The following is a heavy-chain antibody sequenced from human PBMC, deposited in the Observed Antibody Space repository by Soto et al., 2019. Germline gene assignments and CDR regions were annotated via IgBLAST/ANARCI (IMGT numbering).Heavy chain of an antibody. CDR3: ARRGYYYDSSGYYSKLEYYFDY. D-gene: IGHD3-22*01. Sequence: GESLKISCKGSGYSFTSYWIGWVRQMPGKGLEWMGIIYPGDSDTRYSPSFQGQVTISADKSISTAYLQWSSLKASDTAMYYCARRGYYYDSSGYYSKLEYYFDYWGQGTLVTVSS. CDR2: IYPGDSDT. CDR1: GYSFTSYW. J-gene: IGHJ4*02. V-gene: IGHV5-51*01.